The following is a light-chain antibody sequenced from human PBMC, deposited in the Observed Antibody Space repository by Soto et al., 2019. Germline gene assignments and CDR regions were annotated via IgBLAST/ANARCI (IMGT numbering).Light chain of an antibody. CDR3: QQYDSYWT. CDR1: QTIINY. J-gene: IGKJ1*01. Sequence: DIQMTQSPSTLSASVGDRVTITCRASQTIINYLAWYQHKPGKAPKLLIYDASTLERGVPSRFSGSGSGTEFTLTISSLQADDSAAYYCQQYDSYWTFGQGTKVETK. V-gene: IGKV1-5*01. CDR2: DAS.